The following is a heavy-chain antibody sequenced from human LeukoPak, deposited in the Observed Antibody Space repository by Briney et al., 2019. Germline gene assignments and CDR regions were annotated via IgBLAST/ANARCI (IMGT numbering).Heavy chain of an antibody. J-gene: IGHJ4*02. D-gene: IGHD6-19*01. CDR2: INHSGST. CDR1: SGSFSGYY. Sequence: SETLSLTCAVSSGSFSGYYWSWIRQPPGKGLEWIGEINHSGSTNYNPSLKSRVTISVDTSKNQFSLKLSSVTAADTAVYYCARDEPVAGIDYWGQGTLVTVSS. CDR3: ARDEPVAGIDY. V-gene: IGHV4-34*01.